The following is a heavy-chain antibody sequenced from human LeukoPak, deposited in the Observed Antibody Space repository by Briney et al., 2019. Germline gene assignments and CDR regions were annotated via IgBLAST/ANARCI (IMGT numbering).Heavy chain of an antibody. J-gene: IGHJ6*02. CDR1: DDSISSYY. Sequence: VKPSETLSLTCRVSDDSISSYYWNWIRQPPGKPLEWIGYTHYSGNTNYNPSLKSRVTISVDTSKNQFSLKLSSVTAADTAVYYCARQTYYYYGMDVWGHGTTVTVSS. V-gene: IGHV4-59*08. CDR3: ARQTYYYYGMDV. D-gene: IGHD2-21*01. CDR2: THYSGNT.